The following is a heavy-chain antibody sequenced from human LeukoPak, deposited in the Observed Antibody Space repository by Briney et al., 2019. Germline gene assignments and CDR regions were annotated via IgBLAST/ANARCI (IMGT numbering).Heavy chain of an antibody. D-gene: IGHD3-10*01. CDR3: AKDKRLWFGELFFTGMNY. CDR2: ISYDGSNK. J-gene: IGHJ4*02. Sequence: GGSLRLSCAASGFTFSSYGMHWVRQAPGKGLEWVAVISYDGSNKYYADSVKGRFTISRDNSKNTLYLRMNSLRAEDTAVYYCAKDKRLWFGELFFTGMNYWGQGTLVTVSS. CDR1: GFTFSSYG. V-gene: IGHV3-30*18.